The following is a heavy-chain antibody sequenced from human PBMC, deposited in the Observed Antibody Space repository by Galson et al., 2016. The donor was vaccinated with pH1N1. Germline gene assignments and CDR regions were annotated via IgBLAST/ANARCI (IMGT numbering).Heavy chain of an antibody. J-gene: IGHJ4*02. V-gene: IGHV3-30-3*01. CDR2: VLYDGNNQ. CDR3: VRDSEYSAYASFV. D-gene: IGHD5-12*01. CDR1: GFSFSTYA. Sequence: SLRLSCAASGFSFSTYAMHWVRQAPGKGLEWVAVVLYDGNNQYFADSVKGRFTISRDNSKNTVYLQMNRLRAEDTAVYYCVRDSEYSAYASFVWGQGTQVSVSS.